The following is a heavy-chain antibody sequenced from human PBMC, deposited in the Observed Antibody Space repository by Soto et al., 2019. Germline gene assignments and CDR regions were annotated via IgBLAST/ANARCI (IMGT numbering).Heavy chain of an antibody. D-gene: IGHD6-13*01. CDR1: GFTFDDYT. Sequence: GGSLRLSCAASGFTFDDYTMHWVRQAPGKGLEWVSLISWDGGSTYYADSVKGRFTISRDNSKNSLYLQMNSLRTEDTALYYCAKESIAAAYGSYYYYYGMDVWGQGTTVTVSS. V-gene: IGHV3-43*01. J-gene: IGHJ6*02. CDR2: ISWDGGST. CDR3: AKESIAAAYGSYYYYYGMDV.